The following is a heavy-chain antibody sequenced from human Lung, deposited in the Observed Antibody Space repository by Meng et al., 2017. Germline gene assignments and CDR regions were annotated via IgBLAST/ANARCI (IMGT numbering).Heavy chain of an antibody. Sequence: LVVAGGGLRQPGGSLRLSCAASGFSFSSYAMSWVRHAPGKGLEWVSALSGGGFTTYYADSVKGRFAISRHNSKNTLYLQMNSLRAEDTALYYCAKYSYGLGDYLDYWGQGALVTVSS. D-gene: IGHD3-10*01. CDR1: GFSFSSYA. V-gene: IGHV3-23*04. J-gene: IGHJ4*02. CDR2: LSGGGFTT. CDR3: AKYSYGLGDYLDY.